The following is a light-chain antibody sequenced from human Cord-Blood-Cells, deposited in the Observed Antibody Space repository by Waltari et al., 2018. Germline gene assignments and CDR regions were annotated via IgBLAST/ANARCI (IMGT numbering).Light chain of an antibody. J-gene: IGLJ2*01. CDR2: QGS. CDR3: QAWDSSTVV. Sequence: SYELTPPPSVSVSPGQTASITCSGDNSGDKYACWYQQKPGQSPVLVISQGSKRPSGIPERFSGSNSGNTATLTISGTQAMDEADYYCQAWDSSTVVFGGGTKLTVL. CDR1: NSGDKY. V-gene: IGLV3-1*01.